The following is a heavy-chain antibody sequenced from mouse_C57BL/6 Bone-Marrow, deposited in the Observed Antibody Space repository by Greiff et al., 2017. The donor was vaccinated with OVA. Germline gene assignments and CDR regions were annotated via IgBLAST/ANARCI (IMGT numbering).Heavy chain of an antibody. V-gene: IGHV5-17*01. D-gene: IGHD2-1*01. CDR3: ARLLWYFDD. CDR1: GFTFSDYG. Sequence: DVHLVESGGGLVKPGGSLKLSCAASGFTFSDYGMHWVRQAPEKGLEWVAYISSGSSTIYYADTVKGRFTISRDNAKDTLFLQMTSLRSEDTAMYYCARLLWYFDDWGTGTTVTVSS. J-gene: IGHJ1*03. CDR2: ISSGSSTI.